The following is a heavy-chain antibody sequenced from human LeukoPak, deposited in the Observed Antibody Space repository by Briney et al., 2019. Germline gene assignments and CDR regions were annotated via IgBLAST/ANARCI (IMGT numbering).Heavy chain of an antibody. CDR1: GGSISSYY. CDR2: IYYSGST. Sequence: PSETLSLTCTVSGGSISSYYWSWIRQPPGKGLEWIGYIYYSGSTNYNPSLKSRVTISVDTSKNQFSLKLSSVTAADTAVYYCARDAMATKGFDYWGQGTLVTVSS. D-gene: IGHD5-24*01. CDR3: ARDAMATKGFDY. V-gene: IGHV4-59*01. J-gene: IGHJ4*02.